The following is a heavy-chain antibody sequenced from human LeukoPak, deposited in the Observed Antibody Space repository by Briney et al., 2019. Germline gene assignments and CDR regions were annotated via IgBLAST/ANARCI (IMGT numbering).Heavy chain of an antibody. V-gene: IGHV1-18*01. D-gene: IGHD3-22*01. CDR3: ARSYYDSSGYDVAEYFQH. Sequence: ASVKVSCNASGYTFTSYGISWVRQAPGQGLEWMGWISAYNGNTNYAQKLQGRVTMTTDTSTSTAYMELRSLRSDDTAVYYCARSYYDSSGYDVAEYFQHWGQGTLVTVSS. J-gene: IGHJ1*01. CDR2: ISAYNGNT. CDR1: GYTFTSYG.